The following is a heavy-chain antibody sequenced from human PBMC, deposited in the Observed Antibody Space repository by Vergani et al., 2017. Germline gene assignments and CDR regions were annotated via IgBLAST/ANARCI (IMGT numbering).Heavy chain of an antibody. Sequence: QVQLVQSGAEVKKPGASVKVSCKASGYTFTTYDINWVRQATGQGLEWMGWMNPNSGNTGYAQKFQGRVTMTRKTSITTAYMELSSLRSDDTAVYYCATAGYCSGGSCYISSPIDYWGQGTLVTVSS. CDR2: MNPNSGNT. V-gene: IGHV1-8*01. J-gene: IGHJ4*02. CDR3: ATAGYCSGGSCYISSPIDY. D-gene: IGHD2-15*01. CDR1: GYTFTTYD.